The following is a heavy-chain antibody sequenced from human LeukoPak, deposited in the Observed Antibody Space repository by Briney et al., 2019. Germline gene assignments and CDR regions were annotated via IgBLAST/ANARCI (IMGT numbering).Heavy chain of an antibody. Sequence: PGRSLRLSCAASGFTFDDYAMHWVRQAPGKGLEWVSGISWNSGSIGYADSVKGRFTISRDNSKNTLYLQMNSLRPEDTAVYYCVKGLGWYFDYWGQGALVTVSS. V-gene: IGHV3-9*01. J-gene: IGHJ4*02. CDR3: VKGLGWYFDY. CDR2: ISWNSGSI. D-gene: IGHD7-27*01. CDR1: GFTFDDYA.